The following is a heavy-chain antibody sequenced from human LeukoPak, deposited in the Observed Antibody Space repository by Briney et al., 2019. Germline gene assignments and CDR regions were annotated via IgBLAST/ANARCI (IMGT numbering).Heavy chain of an antibody. Sequence: ASVKVSCKASGYTFTGYYMHWVRQAPGQGLEWMGWINPNSGGTNYAQKFQGRVTMTRDTSISTAYMGLSRLRSDDTAVYYCARGGYSSSWPDAFDIWGQGTMVTVSS. CDR2: INPNSGGT. CDR3: ARGGYSSSWPDAFDI. J-gene: IGHJ3*02. CDR1: GYTFTGYY. V-gene: IGHV1-2*02. D-gene: IGHD6-13*01.